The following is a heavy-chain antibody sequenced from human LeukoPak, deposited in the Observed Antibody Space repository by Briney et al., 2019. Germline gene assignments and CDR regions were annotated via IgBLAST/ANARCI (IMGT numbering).Heavy chain of an antibody. CDR3: ARGCSSTSCYTEDAFDI. CDR1: GYTFTGYH. CDR2: INPNSGGT. Sequence: ASVRVSCKASGYTFTGYHIHWVRQAPGQGLEWMGWINPNSGGTNYAQKFQGRVTMTRDTSISTAYMELSRLRSDDTAVYYCARGCSSTSCYTEDAFDIWGQGTMVTVSS. J-gene: IGHJ3*02. V-gene: IGHV1-2*02. D-gene: IGHD2-2*02.